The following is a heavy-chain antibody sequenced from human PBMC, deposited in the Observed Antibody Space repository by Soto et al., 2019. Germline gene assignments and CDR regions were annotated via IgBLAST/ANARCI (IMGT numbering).Heavy chain of an antibody. Sequence: GGSLRLSCAASGFTFSSYAMHWVRQAPGKGLEWVAVISYDGSNKYYADSVKGRFTISRDNSKNTLYLQMNSLRAEDTAVYYCARRGQLAREAFDYWGQGTLVTVSS. CDR1: GFTFSSYA. V-gene: IGHV3-30-3*01. D-gene: IGHD6-6*01. CDR2: ISYDGSNK. CDR3: ARRGQLAREAFDY. J-gene: IGHJ4*02.